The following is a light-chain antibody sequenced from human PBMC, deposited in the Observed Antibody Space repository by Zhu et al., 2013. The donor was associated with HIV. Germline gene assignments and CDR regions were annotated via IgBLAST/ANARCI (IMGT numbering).Light chain of an antibody. CDR2: GAS. CDR1: QTISNN. Sequence: EIVMTQSPATLSVSPGERATLSCRASQTISNNLAWYQQKPGQAPRLLIYGASNRASGIPARFSGSGSGTDFTLTISSLEPEDFALYYCQHYGGSSWTFGQGTKVEI. J-gene: IGKJ1*01. V-gene: IGKV3-15*01. CDR3: QHYGGSSWT.